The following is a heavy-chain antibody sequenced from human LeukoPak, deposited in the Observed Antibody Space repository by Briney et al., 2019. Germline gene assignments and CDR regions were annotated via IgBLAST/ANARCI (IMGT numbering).Heavy chain of an antibody. D-gene: IGHD6-19*01. CDR3: ARRRYTSGQVDS. V-gene: IGHV4-59*08. Sequence: PSETLSLTCTVSGGSISGYYWSWIRQPPGKRLEWIGYMYYSGSTNYNPSLKSRVTISVDTSKNQFSPKLSSVTAADTAVYYCARRRYTSGQVDSWGQGTLVTVSS. CDR2: MYYSGST. CDR1: GGSISGYY. J-gene: IGHJ4*02.